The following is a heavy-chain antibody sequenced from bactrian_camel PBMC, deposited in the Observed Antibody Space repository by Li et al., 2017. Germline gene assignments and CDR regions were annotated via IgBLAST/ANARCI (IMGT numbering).Heavy chain of an antibody. D-gene: IGHD5*01. V-gene: IGHV3S40*01. CDR1: GFTEDGFY. CDR2: RSTGGSLT. J-gene: IGHJ6*01. Sequence: VQLVESGGGSVQAGGSVRLSCVTSGFTEDGFYVAWIRQAPGKEREGVAVRSTGGSLTYYADSVTGRFTISRDNTKNTVYLQMNSLKPEDTAMYYCAADPSAAFGLGFRPGDFAYWGQGTQVTVS. CDR3: AADPSAAFGLGFRPGDFAY.